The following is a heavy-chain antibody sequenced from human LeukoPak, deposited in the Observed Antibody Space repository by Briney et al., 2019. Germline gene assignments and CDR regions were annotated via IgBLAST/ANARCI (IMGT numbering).Heavy chain of an antibody. Sequence: GGSLRLSCAASGFTFSTYGMHWVRQAPGKGLEWVAFIRYDGSNKNYADSVKGRFTISRDNSKNTLYPQMNSLRAEDTAVYYCAKSLRLDYYDSSPPHYWGQGTLVTVSS. D-gene: IGHD3-22*01. V-gene: IGHV3-30*02. CDR2: IRYDGSNK. J-gene: IGHJ4*02. CDR3: AKSLRLDYYDSSPPHY. CDR1: GFTFSTYG.